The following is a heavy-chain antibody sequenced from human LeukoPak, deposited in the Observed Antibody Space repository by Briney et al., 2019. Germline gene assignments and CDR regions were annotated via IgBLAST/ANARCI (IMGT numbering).Heavy chain of an antibody. J-gene: IGHJ4*02. CDR1: GGSISSYY. CDR3: ARHIRGDGYNYDDY. Sequence: SETLSLTCTVSGGSISSYYWSWIRQPPGKGLEWIGYIYYSGSTNYNPSLKSRVTISVDTSKNQFSLNLRSVTAADTAVYYCARHIRGDGYNYDDYWGQGTLVTVSS. D-gene: IGHD5-24*01. CDR2: IYYSGST. V-gene: IGHV4-59*08.